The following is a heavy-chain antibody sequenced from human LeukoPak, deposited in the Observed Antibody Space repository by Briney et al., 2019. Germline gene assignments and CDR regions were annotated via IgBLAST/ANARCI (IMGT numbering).Heavy chain of an antibody. J-gene: IGHJ4*02. CDR1: GFTFSSYS. D-gene: IGHD6-13*01. CDR3: ARGGSSWLKPIGY. CDR2: ISSSSSYI. Sequence: GGSLRLSCAASGFTFSSYSMNWVRQAPGKGLEWVSSISSSSSYIYYADSAKGRFTISRDNAKNSLYLQMNSLRAEDTAVYYCARGGSSWLKPIGYWGQGTLVTVSS. V-gene: IGHV3-21*01.